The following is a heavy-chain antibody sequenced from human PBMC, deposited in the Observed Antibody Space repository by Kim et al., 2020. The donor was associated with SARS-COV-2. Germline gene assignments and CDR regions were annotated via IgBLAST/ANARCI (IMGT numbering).Heavy chain of an antibody. CDR3: ARDWAGNWYFDY. D-gene: IGHD1-1*01. Sequence: GGSLRLSCAASGFTFSSYGMNWVRQAPGKGLEWVASIWYDGSNIYYADSVKGRFTISRDNSKNTLYLQMNSLRAEDTAVYYCARDWAGNWYFDYWGQGTLVTVSS. J-gene: IGHJ4*02. CDR2: IWYDGSNI. V-gene: IGHV3-33*08. CDR1: GFTFSSYG.